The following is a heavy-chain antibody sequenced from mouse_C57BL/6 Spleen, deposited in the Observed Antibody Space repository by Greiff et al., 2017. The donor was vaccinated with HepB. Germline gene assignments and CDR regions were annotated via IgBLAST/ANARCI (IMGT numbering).Heavy chain of an antibody. CDR3: ARASQGTAADY. J-gene: IGHJ2*01. CDR2: ISSGSSTI. D-gene: IGHD6-1*01. V-gene: IGHV5-17*01. CDR1: GFTFSDYG. Sequence: DVMLVESGGGLVKPGGSLKLSCAASGFTFSDYGMHWVRQAPEKGLEWVAYISSGSSTIYYADTVKGRFTISRDNAKNTLFLQMTSLRSEDTAMYYCARASQGTAADYWGQGTTLTVSS.